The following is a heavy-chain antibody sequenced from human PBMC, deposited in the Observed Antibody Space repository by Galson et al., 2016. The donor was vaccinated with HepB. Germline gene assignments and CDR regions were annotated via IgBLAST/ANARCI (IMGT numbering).Heavy chain of an antibody. J-gene: IGHJ4*02. CDR2: INPYSHYT. CDR1: GYTFTDYD. V-gene: IGHV1-18*01. CDR3: AREYFYENIDYYYLDY. D-gene: IGHD3-22*01. Sequence: SVKVSCKASGYTFTDYDISWVRQAPGQGLEWMGWINPYSHYTNYAQHFQDRVTMTTDTSTSTAYMELGSLTSDDTAVYYCAREYFYENIDYYYLDYWGQGTQVIVSS.